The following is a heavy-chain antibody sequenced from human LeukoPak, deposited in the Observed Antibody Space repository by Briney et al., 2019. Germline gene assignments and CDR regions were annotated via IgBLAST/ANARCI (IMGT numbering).Heavy chain of an antibody. J-gene: IGHJ4*02. CDR1: GYSFTSYW. CDR2: IDPSDSYT. CDR3: ARHRGGVYYYGSGSYFDLRFDY. Sequence: GESLKISCKGSGYSFTSYWISWVRQMPGKGLEWMGRIDPSDSYTNYSPSFQGHVTISADKSISTAYLQWSSLKASDTAMYYCARHRGGVYYYGSGSYFDLRFDYWGQGTLATVSS. V-gene: IGHV5-10-1*01. D-gene: IGHD3-10*01.